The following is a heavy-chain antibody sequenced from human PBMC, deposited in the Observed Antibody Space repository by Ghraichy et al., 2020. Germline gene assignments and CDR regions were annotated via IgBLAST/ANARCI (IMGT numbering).Heavy chain of an antibody. J-gene: IGHJ4*02. CDR2: ISWNSGSR. CDR1: GFTFDDYA. Sequence: GGSLRLSCAASGFTFDDYAMNWVRQAPGKGLEWVSGISWNSGSRGYADSVKGRFTVSRDNAKKSLYLQMNSLRPEDTALYYCVKASTYYYDSSGTLFGYWGQGTLVTVSS. CDR3: VKASTYYYDSSGTLFGY. V-gene: IGHV3-9*01. D-gene: IGHD3-22*01.